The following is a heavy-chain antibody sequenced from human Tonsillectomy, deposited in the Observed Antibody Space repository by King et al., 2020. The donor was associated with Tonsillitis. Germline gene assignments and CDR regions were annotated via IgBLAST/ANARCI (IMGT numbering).Heavy chain of an antibody. CDR1: GGSFSGYY. J-gene: IGHJ6*03. CDR2: INHSGST. D-gene: IGHD4-11*01. CDR3: ARLRLQSLPYYYYYYMDV. V-gene: IGHV4-34*01. Sequence: VPLQQWGAGLLKPSETLSLTCAVYGGSFSGYYWSWIRQPPGKGLEWIGEINHSGSTNYNPSLKSRVTISVDTSKNQFSLKLSSVTAADTAVYYCARLRLQSLPYYYYYYMDVWGKGTTVTVSS.